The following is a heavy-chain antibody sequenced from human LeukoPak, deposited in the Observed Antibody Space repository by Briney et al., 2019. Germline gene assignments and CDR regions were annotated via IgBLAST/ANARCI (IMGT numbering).Heavy chain of an antibody. Sequence: GGSLILSCVASGFTFTSYWMSWVRQASGKGLEWVANIRQDGSEISYVDSVKGRFTISRDNVKNSLYLQMNSLRAEDTAVYYCARVGHPYSSGWTLGSWGQGTLVTVSS. CDR2: IRQDGSEI. V-gene: IGHV3-7*01. CDR1: GFTFTSYW. CDR3: ARVGHPYSSGWTLGS. D-gene: IGHD6-19*01. J-gene: IGHJ5*02.